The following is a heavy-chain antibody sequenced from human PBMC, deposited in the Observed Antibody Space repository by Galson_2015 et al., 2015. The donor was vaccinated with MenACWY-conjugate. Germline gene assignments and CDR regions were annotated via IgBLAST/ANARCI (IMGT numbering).Heavy chain of an antibody. V-gene: IGHV1-46*01. CDR1: GYTFTSYY. CDR3: ARVPYCGGDCYYYFDY. D-gene: IGHD2-21*02. CDR2: INPSGGST. Sequence: SVKVSCKASGYTFTSYYMHWVRQAPGQGLEWMGIINPSGGSTSYAQKFQGRVTMTRDTSTSTVYMELSSLRSEDTAVYYCARVPYCGGDCYYYFDYWGQGTLVTVSS. J-gene: IGHJ4*02.